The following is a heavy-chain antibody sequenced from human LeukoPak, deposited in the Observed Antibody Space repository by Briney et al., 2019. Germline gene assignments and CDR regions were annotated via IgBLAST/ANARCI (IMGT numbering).Heavy chain of an antibody. D-gene: IGHD2-2*01. J-gene: IGHJ4*02. Sequence: GGALRLSCAASGFTFSSYAMHWGRQAPGKGLEYVSAIISKGGRTDYANSVKGRFTISRDNSESTVYMKMNSLTAEDTAQYYCATGCVGSPNCQTTGYDHWGQGSLVTVSS. CDR1: GFTFSSYA. CDR3: ATGCVGSPNCQTTGYDH. CDR2: IISKGGRT. V-gene: IGHV3-64*01.